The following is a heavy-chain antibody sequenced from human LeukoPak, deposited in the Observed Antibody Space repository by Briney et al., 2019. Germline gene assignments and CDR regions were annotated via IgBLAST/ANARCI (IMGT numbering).Heavy chain of an antibody. D-gene: IGHD3-9*01. J-gene: IGHJ5*02. Sequence: GGSLRLSCAASGFTFSSYGMHWVRQAPGKGLEWVAFIRYDGSNKYYADSVKGRFTISRDNSKNTLYLQMNSLRAEDTAVYYCAKQGDILTGQSGFDPWGQGTLVTVSS. CDR3: AKQGDILTGQSGFDP. V-gene: IGHV3-30*02. CDR2: IRYDGSNK. CDR1: GFTFSSYG.